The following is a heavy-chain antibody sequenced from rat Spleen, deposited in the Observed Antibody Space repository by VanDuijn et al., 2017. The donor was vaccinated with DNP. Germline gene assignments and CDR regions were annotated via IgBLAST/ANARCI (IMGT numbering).Heavy chain of an antibody. CDR3: TAAPYVSCGLSGVRDA. CDR1: GFTFSNYY. V-gene: IGHV5-20*01. J-gene: IGHJ4*01. Sequence: EVQLVESGGGLVQPGRSLKLSCAASGFTFSNYYMAWVRQAPKKGLEWVASISYDGGSTYYRDSVKGRFTISRDNAKSSLYLQMDSLRSEDTATYDYTAAPYVSCGLSGVRDAWGQGASVTVSS. CDR2: ISYDGGST. D-gene: IGHD1-6*01.